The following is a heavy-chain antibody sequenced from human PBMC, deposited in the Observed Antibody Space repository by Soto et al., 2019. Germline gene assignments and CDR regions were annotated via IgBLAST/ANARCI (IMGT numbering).Heavy chain of an antibody. Sequence: QVQLVQSGAEVQKPGSSVKVSCKASGGTFSSYAISWVRQAPGQGLEWMGGIIPIFGTANYAQKFQGRVTITADESTSTAYMELSSLRSEDTAVYYCARERKYYYDSSGYYSLIFDYWGQGTLVTVSS. J-gene: IGHJ4*02. CDR3: ARERKYYYDSSGYYSLIFDY. CDR2: IIPIFGTA. D-gene: IGHD3-22*01. V-gene: IGHV1-69*01. CDR1: GGTFSSYA.